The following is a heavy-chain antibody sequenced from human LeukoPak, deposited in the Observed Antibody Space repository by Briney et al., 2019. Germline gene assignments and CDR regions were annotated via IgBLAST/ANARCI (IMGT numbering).Heavy chain of an antibody. V-gene: IGHV3-11*01. CDR2: ISSSGSTI. D-gene: IGHD1-26*01. Sequence: PGGSLRLSCAASGFTFSDYYMSWIRQAPGKGLEWVSYISSSGSTIYYADSVKGRFTISRDNAKNSLYLQMNSLRAEDTAVYYCARSSGSYFSRWFDPWGQGTLVTVSS. CDR1: GFTFSDYY. J-gene: IGHJ5*02. CDR3: ARSSGSYFSRWFDP.